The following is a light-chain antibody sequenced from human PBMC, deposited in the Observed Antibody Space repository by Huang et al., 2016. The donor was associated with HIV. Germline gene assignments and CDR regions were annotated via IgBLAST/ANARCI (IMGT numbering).Light chain of an antibody. CDR1: KSLLHSDGKTY. V-gene: IGKV2-29*02. CDR2: DVS. CDR3: MQSTHRRT. J-gene: IGKJ2*02. Sequence: IVMTQTPLSLSVTPGQPATISCKSNKSLLHSDGKTYLYWYLQRPGQSPQLLIYDVSSRFSGVPDRFRGSGSGTDFTLKISRVEAGDVGIYYCMQSTHRRTFGQGTKLEIK.